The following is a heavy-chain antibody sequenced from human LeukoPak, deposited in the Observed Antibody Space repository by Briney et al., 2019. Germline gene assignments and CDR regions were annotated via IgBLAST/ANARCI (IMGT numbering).Heavy chain of an antibody. CDR3: ARGKWFDP. CDR1: GGSFSGYY. CDR2: INHSGST. J-gene: IGHJ5*02. V-gene: IGHV4-34*01. Sequence: SETLSLTCAVYGGSFSGYYWSWIRQPPGKGLEWIGEINHSGSTNHNPSLKSRVTISVDTSKNQFSLKLSSVTAADTAVYYCARGKWFDPWGQGTLVTVSS.